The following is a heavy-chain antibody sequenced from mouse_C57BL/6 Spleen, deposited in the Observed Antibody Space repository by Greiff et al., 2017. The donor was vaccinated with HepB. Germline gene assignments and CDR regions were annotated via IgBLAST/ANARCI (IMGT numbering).Heavy chain of an antibody. Sequence: EVQVVESGGDLVKPGGSLKLSCAASGFTFSSYGMSWVRQTPDKRLEWVATISSGGSYTYYPDSVKGRFTISRDNAKNTLYLQMSSLKSEDTAMYYCARRSPTMVTTGYFDVWGTGTTVTVSS. D-gene: IGHD2-9*01. CDR1: GFTFSSYG. CDR2: ISSGGSYT. J-gene: IGHJ1*03. V-gene: IGHV5-6*01. CDR3: ARRSPTMVTTGYFDV.